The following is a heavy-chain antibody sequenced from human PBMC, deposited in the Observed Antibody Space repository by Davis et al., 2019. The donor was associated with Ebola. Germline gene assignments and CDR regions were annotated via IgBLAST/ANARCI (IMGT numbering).Heavy chain of an antibody. J-gene: IGHJ5*02. CDR2: IYYSGST. D-gene: IGHD6-25*01. CDR3: ARGAAYAWFDP. Sequence: MPSETLSLTCTVSGGSISSGGYYWSWIRQHPGKGLEWIGYIYYSGSTNYNPSLKSRVTISVDTSKNQFSLKLSSVTAADTVVYYCARGAAYAWFDPWGQGTLVTVSS. CDR1: GGSISSGGYY. V-gene: IGHV4-31*03.